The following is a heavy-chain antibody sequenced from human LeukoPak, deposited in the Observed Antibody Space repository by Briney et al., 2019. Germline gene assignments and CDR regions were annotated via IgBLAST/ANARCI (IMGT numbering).Heavy chain of an antibody. Sequence: SETLSLTCTVSGVSITSYYWSWIRQPPGKGLEWIGYIYYSGSTNYNPSLKSRVTISVDTSKNQFSLKLTSVTAADTAVYYCVRDSYAFDIWGQGTMVTVSS. CDR2: IYYSGST. J-gene: IGHJ3*02. V-gene: IGHV4-59*01. CDR1: GVSITSYY. CDR3: VRDSYAFDI.